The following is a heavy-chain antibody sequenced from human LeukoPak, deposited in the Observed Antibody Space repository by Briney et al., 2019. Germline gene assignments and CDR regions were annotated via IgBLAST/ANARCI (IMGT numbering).Heavy chain of an antibody. CDR2: IKEDGSQK. Sequence: PGGSLRLSCAASGFSFYSFYMTWVRQAPGKGLEWVATIKEDGSQKFYLDSVKGRFTVARDNAKNSLYLQMNSLRAEDTAVYYCVRENIMVITASRLDYWGQGTLVAVSS. CDR3: VRENIMVITASRLDY. D-gene: IGHD1-20*01. CDR1: GFSFYSFY. V-gene: IGHV3-7*01. J-gene: IGHJ4*02.